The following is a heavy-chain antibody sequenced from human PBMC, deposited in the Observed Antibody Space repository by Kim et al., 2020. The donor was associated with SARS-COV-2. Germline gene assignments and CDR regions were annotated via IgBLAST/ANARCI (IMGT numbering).Heavy chain of an antibody. V-gene: IGHV3-53*01. CDR1: GFTVSSNY. CDR3: ATSRGYNYYGIDV. Sequence: GGSLRLSCAASGFTVSSNYMTWVRQAPGKGLDWVSIIYGGGSTYYADSAKGRFTISRDNSRNTLYLQMNSLRVDDTAVYYCATSRGYNYYGIDVWGQGTTVTVSS. D-gene: IGHD3-10*01. J-gene: IGHJ6*02. CDR2: IYGGGST.